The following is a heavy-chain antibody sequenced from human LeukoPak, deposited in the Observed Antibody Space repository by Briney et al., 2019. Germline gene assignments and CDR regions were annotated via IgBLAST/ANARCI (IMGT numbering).Heavy chain of an antibody. CDR2: ISWDGGST. CDR3: AKDRDSSGYYYFDY. V-gene: IGHV3-43D*03. J-gene: IGHJ4*02. Sequence: GGSLRLSCAASGFTFDDYAMHWVRQAPGKGLEWVSLISWDGGSTYYADSVKGRFTISRDNSKNSLYLQMNSLRAADTALYYCAKDRDSSGYYYFDYWGQGTLVTVSS. CDR1: GFTFDDYA. D-gene: IGHD3-22*01.